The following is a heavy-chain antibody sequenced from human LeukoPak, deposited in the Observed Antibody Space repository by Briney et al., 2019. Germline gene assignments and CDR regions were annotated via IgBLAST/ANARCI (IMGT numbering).Heavy chain of an antibody. J-gene: IGHJ3*01. CDR2: IDDRGNT. Sequence: SETLSLTCTVSGGSLSRGDYYWGWIPQPPGKGLEWIGNIDDRGNTDYNPSLKSRVTISIDTSKNQFSLKLKSVTAADTAVYYCAREQQGYCSSSSCLFDFWGQGTMVTVSS. D-gene: IGHD2-15*01. V-gene: IGHV4-30-4*01. CDR3: AREQQGYCSSSSCLFDF. CDR1: GGSLSRGDYY.